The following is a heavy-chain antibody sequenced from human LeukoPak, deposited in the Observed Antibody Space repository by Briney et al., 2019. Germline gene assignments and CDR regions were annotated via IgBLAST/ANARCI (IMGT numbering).Heavy chain of an antibody. J-gene: IGHJ4*02. CDR1: GYSISSGYY. CDR2: IYHSGST. V-gene: IGHV4-38-2*01. D-gene: IGHD3/OR15-3a*01. Sequence: PSETLSLTCAVSGYSISSGYYWGWIRQPPGKGLEWIGSIYHSGSTYYNPSLKSRVTISVDTSKNQFSLKLSSLTAADTAVYYCASPRTGYYIDYWGQGTLVTVSS. CDR3: ASPRTGYYIDY.